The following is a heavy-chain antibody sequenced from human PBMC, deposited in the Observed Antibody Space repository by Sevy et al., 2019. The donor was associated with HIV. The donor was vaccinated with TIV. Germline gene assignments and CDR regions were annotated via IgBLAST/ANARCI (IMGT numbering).Heavy chain of an antibody. D-gene: IGHD3-22*01. CDR1: GGSISSSNYY. J-gene: IGHJ4*02. V-gene: IGHV4-39*01. CDR3: ARQMHYYDSAGYYHWDY. Sequence: SETLSLTCTVSGGSISSSNYYWGGIRQPPGKGLGWIANIYYTGRTYYNPSFKSRVTIFADTSKNQFYLKLSSVTAADTAVYYCARQMHYYDSAGYYHWDYWGQGTLVTVSS. CDR2: IYYTGRT.